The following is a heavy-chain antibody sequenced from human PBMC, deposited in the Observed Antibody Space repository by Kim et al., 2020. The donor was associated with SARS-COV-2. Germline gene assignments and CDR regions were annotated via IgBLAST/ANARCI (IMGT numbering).Heavy chain of an antibody. D-gene: IGHD3-3*02. CDR1: GYTFTGYY. CDR2: INPNSGGT. V-gene: IGHV1-2*02. Sequence: SVKVSCKASGYTFTGYYMHWVRQAPGQGLEWMGWINPNSGGTNYAQKFQGRVTMTRDTSISTAYMELSRLRSDDTAVYYCARVHFSPLPEAGIAFDIWGQGTMVTVSS. CDR3: ARVHFSPLPEAGIAFDI. J-gene: IGHJ3*02.